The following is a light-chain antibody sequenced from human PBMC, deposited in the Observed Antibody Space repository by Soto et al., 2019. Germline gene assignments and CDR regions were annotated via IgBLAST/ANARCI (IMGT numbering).Light chain of an antibody. J-gene: IGKJ2*01. CDR3: QQYGSSPPYT. V-gene: IGKV3-20*01. Sequence: DIVLTQSPGILSLSPGERATLSCRASETVNNNFLGWYQQKPGQAPRLLIFAASRRATGIPDRFSGSGSGTDFTLTISRLEPEDFGVYYCQQYGSSPPYTFGQGTKLEIK. CDR1: ETVNNNF. CDR2: AAS.